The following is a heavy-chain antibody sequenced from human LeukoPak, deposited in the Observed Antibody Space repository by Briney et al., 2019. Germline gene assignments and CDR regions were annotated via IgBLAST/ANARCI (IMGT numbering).Heavy chain of an antibody. D-gene: IGHD5-24*01. CDR3: AKDISRDGDNFYYYYYGMDV. V-gene: IGHV3-43*02. CDR1: GFTLDEYA. CDR2: INWDGGST. J-gene: IGHJ6*02. Sequence: AGGSLRLSCTTSGFTLDEYAMHWVRQAPGRGLEWVSFINWDGGSTYYGKSVEGRFTISRDNRKNSLYLQMNSLRPEDTALYYCAKDISRDGDNFYYYYYGMDVWGQGTTVTVSS.